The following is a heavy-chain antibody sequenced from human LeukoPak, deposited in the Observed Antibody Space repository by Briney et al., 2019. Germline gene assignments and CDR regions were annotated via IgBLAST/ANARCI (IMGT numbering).Heavy chain of an antibody. CDR3: ARDHGDSSGWYFGY. Sequence: SETLSLTCTVSGGSISSYYWSWIRQPPGKGLEWIGYIYYSGSTNYNPPLKSRVTISVDTSKNQFSLKLSSVTAADTAVYYCARDHGDSSGWYFGYWGQGTLVTVSS. V-gene: IGHV4-59*12. CDR1: GGSISSYY. CDR2: IYYSGST. D-gene: IGHD6-19*01. J-gene: IGHJ4*02.